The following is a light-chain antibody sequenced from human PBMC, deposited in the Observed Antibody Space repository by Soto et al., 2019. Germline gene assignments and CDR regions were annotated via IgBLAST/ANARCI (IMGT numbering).Light chain of an antibody. CDR2: GHN. J-gene: IGLJ3*02. V-gene: IGLV1-44*01. Sequence: QSVLTQPPSASGTPGQTVIVSCSGSSSNIEHNTVNWYQQLPGAAPKLLVYGHNQRPSGVPDRFSGSRSGASASLSISVLPSEDEAVYYCAAWDGSLNGWVFGGGTKLTVL. CDR1: SSNIEHNT. CDR3: AAWDGSLNGWV.